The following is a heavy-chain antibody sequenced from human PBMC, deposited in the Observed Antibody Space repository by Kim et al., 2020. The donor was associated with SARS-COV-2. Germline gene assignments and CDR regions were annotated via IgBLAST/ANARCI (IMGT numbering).Heavy chain of an antibody. Sequence: ASVKVSCKASGYTFSNYAMNWVRQAPGQGLEWMGWINTNTGNPTYAQGFTGRFVFPLDTSGSTAYLQISSLKAKDTAVYYFACLYTGTTGAGYWRQRTL. CDR3: ACLYTGTTGAGY. D-gene: IGHD4-4*01. J-gene: IGHJ4*02. CDR2: INTNTGNP. CDR1: GYTFSNYA. V-gene: IGHV7-4-1*02.